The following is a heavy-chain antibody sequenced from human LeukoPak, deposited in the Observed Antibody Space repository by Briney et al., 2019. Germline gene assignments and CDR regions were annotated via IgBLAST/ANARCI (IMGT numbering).Heavy chain of an antibody. Sequence: PGGSLRLSCAASGFTFSSYAMSWVRQAPGKGLEWVSAISGRGDRTYYADSVKGRFTISRDNSKNTLYLQMNRLRAEDTAVYYCAKEQSSSGFFDYWGQGTLVTVSP. CDR1: GFTFSSYA. CDR2: ISGRGDRT. CDR3: AKEQSSSGFFDY. D-gene: IGHD6-6*01. V-gene: IGHV3-23*01. J-gene: IGHJ4*02.